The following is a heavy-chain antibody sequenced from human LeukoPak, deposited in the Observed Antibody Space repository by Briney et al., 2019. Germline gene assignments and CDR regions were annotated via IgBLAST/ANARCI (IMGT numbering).Heavy chain of an antibody. J-gene: IGHJ3*01. CDR1: GGSISSYY. D-gene: IGHD4-17*01. Sequence: SETLSLTCTVSGGSISSYYWSWIRQPPGKGLEWIGYIYYSGSTNYNPSLKSRVTISVDTSKNQFSLKLSSVTAADTAVYYCARDIVYGDYRDAFDLWGQGTMVTVSS. CDR3: ARDIVYGDYRDAFDL. V-gene: IGHV4-59*01. CDR2: IYYSGST.